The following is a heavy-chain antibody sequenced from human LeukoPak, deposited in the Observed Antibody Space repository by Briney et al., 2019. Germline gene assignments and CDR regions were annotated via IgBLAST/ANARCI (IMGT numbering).Heavy chain of an antibody. D-gene: IGHD5-24*01. Sequence: SETLSLTCAVYGGSFSGYYWSWIRQPPGKGLEWIGEINHSGSTNYNPSLKSRVTISVDTSKNQFSLKLSSVTAADTAVYYCARAQRRTRWLLSLVYYFDYWGQGTLVTVSS. CDR3: ARAQRRTRWLLSLVYYFDY. CDR2: INHSGST. J-gene: IGHJ4*02. V-gene: IGHV4-34*01. CDR1: GGSFSGYY.